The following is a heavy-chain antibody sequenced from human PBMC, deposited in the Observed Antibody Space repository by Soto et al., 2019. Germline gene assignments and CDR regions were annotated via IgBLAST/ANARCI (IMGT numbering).Heavy chain of an antibody. V-gene: IGHV1-69*01. CDR1: GGTFSSYA. J-gene: IGHJ6*02. CDR3: ARGTVATIYYYYYGMDV. CDR2: IIPIVGTA. D-gene: IGHD5-12*01. Sequence: QVQLVQSGAEVKKPGSSVKVSCKASGGTFSSYAISWVRQAPGQGLEWMGGIIPIVGTANYAQKFRGRVTITADESTSTAYMELSSLRSEDTAVYYCARGTVATIYYYYYGMDVWGQGTTVTVSS.